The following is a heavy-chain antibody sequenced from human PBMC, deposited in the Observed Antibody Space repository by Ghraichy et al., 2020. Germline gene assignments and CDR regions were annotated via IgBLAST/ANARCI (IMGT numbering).Heavy chain of an antibody. J-gene: IGHJ3*02. D-gene: IGHD3-22*01. Sequence: GGSLRLSCAASGFTVSSNYMSWVRQAPGKGLEGVSVIYSGGSTYYADSVKGRFTISRDNSKNTLYLQMNILRAEDTAVYYCARDYYLGASLDAFDILGQGKKVNVSS. CDR3: ARDYYLGASLDAFDI. CDR2: IYSGGST. CDR1: GFTVSSNY. V-gene: IGHV3-66*01.